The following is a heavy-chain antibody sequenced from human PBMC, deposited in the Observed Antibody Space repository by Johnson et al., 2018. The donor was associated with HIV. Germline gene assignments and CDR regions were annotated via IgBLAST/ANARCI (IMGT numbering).Heavy chain of an antibody. Sequence: QVQLVESGGGVVQPGGSLRLSCAASGFTFSSYGMHWVRQAPGKGLEWVAFIRYDGSNKYYADSVKGRFTISRDNSKNTLYLQMNSLRAEDTAVYYCAKNRLPDAGDAFDMWGQGTMVTVSS. CDR2: IRYDGSNK. CDR1: GFTFSSYG. D-gene: IGHD2-15*01. V-gene: IGHV3-30*02. CDR3: AKNRLPDAGDAFDM. J-gene: IGHJ3*02.